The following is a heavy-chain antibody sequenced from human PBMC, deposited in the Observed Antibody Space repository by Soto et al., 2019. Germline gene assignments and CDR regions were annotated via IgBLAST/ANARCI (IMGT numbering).Heavy chain of an antibody. CDR3: AKDLQSYGDYDYYCYGMDV. CDR2: ISYDGTNK. V-gene: IGHV3-30*18. CDR1: GFTFSTYG. D-gene: IGHD4-17*01. J-gene: IGHJ6*02. Sequence: QVQLVESGGGEVQPGRSLTISCAASGFTFSTYGMHWVRQTPGKGLEGVAGISYDGTNKFYSDSVKGRFTISRDNCKNTLTLQMNSLRADDTAVYSCAKDLQSYGDYDYYCYGMDVWGLGTRVTVSS.